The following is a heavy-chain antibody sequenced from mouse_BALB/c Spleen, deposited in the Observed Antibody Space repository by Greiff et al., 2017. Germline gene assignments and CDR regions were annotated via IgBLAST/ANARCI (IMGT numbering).Heavy chain of an antibody. CDR2: IYPGDGST. J-gene: IGHJ4*01. CDR3: ARLGKGYAMDY. CDR1: GYTFTSYD. Sequence: QVQLQQSGPELVKTGASVKISCKASGYTFTSYDINWVKQRPGQGLEWIGWIYPGDGSTKYNEKFKGKATLTADKSSSTAYMQLSSLTSENSAVYFCARLGKGYAMDYWGQGTSVTVSS. D-gene: IGHD2-14*01. V-gene: IGHV1S56*01.